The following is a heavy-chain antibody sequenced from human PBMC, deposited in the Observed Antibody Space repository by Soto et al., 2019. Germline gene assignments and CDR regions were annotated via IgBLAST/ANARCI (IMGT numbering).Heavy chain of an antibody. D-gene: IGHD6-13*01. CDR3: AKDSRWSSSWKYYGMDV. Sequence: GGSLRLSCAASGFTFSSYAMSWVRQAPGKGLEWVSAISGSGGSTYYADSVKGRFTISRDNSKNTLYLQMNSLRAEDTAVYYCAKDSRWSSSWKYYGMDVWGQGTTVTVSS. J-gene: IGHJ6*02. CDR2: ISGSGGST. CDR1: GFTFSSYA. V-gene: IGHV3-23*01.